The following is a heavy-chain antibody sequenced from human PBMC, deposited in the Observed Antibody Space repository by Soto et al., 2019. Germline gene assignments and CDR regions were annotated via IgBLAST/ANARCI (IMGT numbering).Heavy chain of an antibody. Sequence: ASVKVSCKASGYTFTSYYMHWVRQAPGQGLEWMGIINPSGGSTSYAQKFQGRVTMTRDTSTSTVYMELSSLRSEDTAVYYCARETAFGDTAMVTALDYWGQGTLVTVSS. CDR2: INPSGGST. CDR3: ARETAFGDTAMVTALDY. V-gene: IGHV1-46*03. D-gene: IGHD5-18*01. J-gene: IGHJ4*02. CDR1: GYTFTSYY.